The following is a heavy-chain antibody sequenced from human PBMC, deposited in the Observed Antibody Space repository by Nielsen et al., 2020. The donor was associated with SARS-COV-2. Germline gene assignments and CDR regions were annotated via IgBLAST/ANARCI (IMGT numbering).Heavy chain of an antibody. Sequence: GGSLRLSCAASGFTLNDYFMTWIRQAPGKGLEWVSYISSSGTNKYYADSVKGRFTISTDNAKNSLYLQMNSLRAEDTAVYYCARGGRVVVLTAFDYWGQGTLVTVSS. CDR1: GFTLNDYF. V-gene: IGHV3-11*04. CDR3: ARGGRVVVLTAFDY. D-gene: IGHD2-15*01. J-gene: IGHJ4*02. CDR2: ISSSGTNK.